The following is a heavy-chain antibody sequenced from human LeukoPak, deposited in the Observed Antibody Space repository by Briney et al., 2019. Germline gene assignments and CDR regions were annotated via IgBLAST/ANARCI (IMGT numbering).Heavy chain of an antibody. V-gene: IGHV3-23*01. D-gene: IGHD3-22*01. CDR3: TRGGNYYDTSGSNWFDP. Sequence: GGSLRLSCAASGFTFRNYAMGWVRQARGKGLVWVSSISVSGGSTYYADSVKGRFTTSRDNSKSTLFLQMNSLRAEDTAVYYCTRGGNYYDTSGSNWFDPWGQGSLVTVSS. J-gene: IGHJ5*02. CDR2: ISVSGGST. CDR1: GFTFRNYA.